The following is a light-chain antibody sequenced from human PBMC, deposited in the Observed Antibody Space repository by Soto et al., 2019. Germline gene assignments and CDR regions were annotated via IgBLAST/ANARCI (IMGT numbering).Light chain of an antibody. CDR3: QQYYTTPPLT. J-gene: IGKJ4*01. CDR1: QSLLYSCKNKNY. CDR2: WAS. Sequence: DIVMTQSPDSLAVSLGERAVINCKTRQSLLYSCKNKNYLAWYQQKPGQPPKLLIYWASTREYGVPDRFSGSGCGTDFTLTISGRQADDGAIYDCQQYYTTPPLTVGGGTKVDIK. V-gene: IGKV4-1*01.